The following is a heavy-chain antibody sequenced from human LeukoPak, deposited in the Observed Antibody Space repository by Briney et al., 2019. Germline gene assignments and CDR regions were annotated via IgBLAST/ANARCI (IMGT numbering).Heavy chain of an antibody. CDR2: ISSSSSNI. V-gene: IGHV3-48*04. CDR1: GLTFSSYI. Sequence: GGSLRLSCAASGLTFSSYIMNWVRQAPGKGLEWVSYISSSSSNIYYADSVKGRFTISRDNAKNSLYLQMNSLRAEDTAVYYCARSSGWYGRSYFDYWGQGTLVTVSS. J-gene: IGHJ4*02. CDR3: ARSSGWYGRSYFDY. D-gene: IGHD6-19*01.